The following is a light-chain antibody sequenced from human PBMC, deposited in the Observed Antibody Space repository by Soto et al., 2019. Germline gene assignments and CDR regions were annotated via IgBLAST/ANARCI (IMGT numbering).Light chain of an antibody. CDR1: QSVNSN. CDR3: QQYNNSPT. V-gene: IGKV3D-15*01. CDR2: GAS. Sequence: EIVMTQSPTTLSVSPGERATLSCRASQSVNSNLAWYQQRPGQAPRLLIYGASTRATGIPARFSGSGSGTEFTLTISSLQSEDFAVYSCQQYNNSPTFGLGTK. J-gene: IGKJ1*01.